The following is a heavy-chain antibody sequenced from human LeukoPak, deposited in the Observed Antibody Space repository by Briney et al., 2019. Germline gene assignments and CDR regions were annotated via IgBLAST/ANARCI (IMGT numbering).Heavy chain of an antibody. J-gene: IGHJ4*02. V-gene: IGHV4-4*09. CDR1: GGSISSYY. CDR3: ARHWGYSYGLLHLDY. D-gene: IGHD5-18*01. CDR2: IYTSGST. Sequence: SETLSLTCTVSGGSISSYYWSWIRQPPGKGLEWIGYIYTSGSTNYNPSLKSRVTISVDTSKNQFSLKLSSVTAADTAVYYCARHWGYSYGLLHLDYWGQGTLVTVSS.